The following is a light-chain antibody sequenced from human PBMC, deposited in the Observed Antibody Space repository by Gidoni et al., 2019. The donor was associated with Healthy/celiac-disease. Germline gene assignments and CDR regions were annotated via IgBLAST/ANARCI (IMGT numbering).Light chain of an antibody. CDR3: QQYNNWPRWT. CDR1: QSVSSN. J-gene: IGKJ1*01. Sequence: EIVLTQSPATPSVSQGERATLSCRASQSVSSNLAWYQQKPGQAPRLLIYGASTRATGIPARFSGSGSGTEFTLTISSLQSEDFAVYYCQQYNNWPRWTFGQGTKVEIK. V-gene: IGKV3-15*01. CDR2: GAS.